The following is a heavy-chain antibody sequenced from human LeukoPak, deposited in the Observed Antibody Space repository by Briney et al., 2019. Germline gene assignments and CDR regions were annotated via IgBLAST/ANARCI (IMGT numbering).Heavy chain of an antibody. D-gene: IGHD5-18*01. CDR1: GFTFRSYG. CDR3: TKSYSYGYDY. Sequence: GGSLRLSCVASGFTFRSYGMHWVRQAPGRGLDWAAFIWYDGSNKYYADSVKGRFTISRDNSKSTLYLQMNSLRAEDTAVYYCTKSYSYGYDYWGQGTLVTVSS. J-gene: IGHJ4*02. V-gene: IGHV3-30*02. CDR2: IWYDGSNK.